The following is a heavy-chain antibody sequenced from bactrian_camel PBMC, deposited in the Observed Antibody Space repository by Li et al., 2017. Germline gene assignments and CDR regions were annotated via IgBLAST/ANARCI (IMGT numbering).Heavy chain of an antibody. CDR2: IDNEGDT. CDR3: VADNFFCPLAIQSRGVITF. V-gene: IGHV3S53*01. Sequence: HVQLVESGGGLVQEGGSLRLSCEVSAVGQSTYCMGWFRQAPGKEREGVASIDNEGDTRYGDAVKGRFTISQDTAKNTVYLQMDSLKAADSAMYYCVADNFFCPLAIQSRGVITFWGQGTQVTVS. J-gene: IGHJ4*01. D-gene: IGHD3*01. CDR1: AVGQSTYC.